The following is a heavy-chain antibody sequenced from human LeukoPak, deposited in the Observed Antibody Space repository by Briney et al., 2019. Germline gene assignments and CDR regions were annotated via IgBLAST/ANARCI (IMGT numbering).Heavy chain of an antibody. V-gene: IGHV1-69*05. J-gene: IGHJ4*02. D-gene: IGHD6-13*01. Sequence: SVKVSCKASGGTFSSYAISWVRQAPGQGLEWMGGIIPIFGTANYAQKFQGRVTITTDESTSTAYMELSSLRSEDTAVYYCARGYSSSWPTRWYSDYWGQGTLVTVSS. CDR2: IIPIFGTA. CDR1: GGTFSSYA. CDR3: ARGYSSSWPTRWYSDY.